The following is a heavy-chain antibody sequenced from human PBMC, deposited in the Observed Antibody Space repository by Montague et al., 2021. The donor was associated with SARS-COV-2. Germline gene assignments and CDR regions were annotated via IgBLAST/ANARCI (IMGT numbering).Heavy chain of an antibody. V-gene: IGHV4-34*01. CDR3: ASEKLGFSGSSYGMDV. Sequence: SETLSLTCAVYGGSFSGYYWSWIRQPPGKGLEWIGEINHSGSTNYNPSLKSRVTISVDTSKSQFSLKVSSVTAADTAVYFCASEKLGFSGSSYGMDVWGQGTTVTVSS. CDR2: INHSGST. CDR1: GGSFSGYY. J-gene: IGHJ6*02. D-gene: IGHD3-10*01.